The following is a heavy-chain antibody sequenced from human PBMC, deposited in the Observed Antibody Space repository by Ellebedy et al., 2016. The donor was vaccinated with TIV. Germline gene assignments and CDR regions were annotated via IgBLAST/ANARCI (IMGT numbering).Heavy chain of an antibody. CDR1: GGTISSTTYY. CDR3: AGSPSGYEIPY. V-gene: IGHV4-39*07. D-gene: IGHD5-12*01. CDR2: IYHSGST. Sequence: SETLSLXXNVSGGTISSTTYYWGWIRQSPEKGLEWIGSIYHSGSTYYNPSLKSRLTISLDTTKNQFSLRLDSVTAADTAVYYCAGSPSGYEIPYWGQGTLVTVSS. J-gene: IGHJ4*02.